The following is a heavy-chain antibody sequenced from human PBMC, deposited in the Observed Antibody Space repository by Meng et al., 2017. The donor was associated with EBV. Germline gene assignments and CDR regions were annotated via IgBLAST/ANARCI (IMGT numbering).Heavy chain of an antibody. J-gene: IGHJ4*02. D-gene: IGHD2-8*01. Sequence: VTRGGAWGSRVKPGGSLWRSGAASGFTLRSYSMNWVRLAPGKGLEWVSSISSNSIDIYYADLVKGRFTSSRDDAKNSLFMQMNSLRAEDTAVYYCARDRTSNRFDYWGQGTLVTVSS. V-gene: IGHV3-21*01. CDR2: ISSNSIDI. CDR1: GFTLRSYS. CDR3: ARDRTSNRFDY.